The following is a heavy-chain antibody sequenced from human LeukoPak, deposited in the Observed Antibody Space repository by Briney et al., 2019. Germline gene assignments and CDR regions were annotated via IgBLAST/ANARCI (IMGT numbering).Heavy chain of an antibody. CDR1: GGSISSYY. CDR3: AGGYCTNGVCYNHPDV. V-gene: IGHV4-4*07. CDR2: IYTSGST. D-gene: IGHD2-8*01. J-gene: IGHJ6*04. Sequence: PSETLSLTCTVSGGSISSYYWSWIRQPAGKGLEWIGRIYTSGSTNYNPSLKSRVTMSVDTSKNQFSLKLSSVTAADTAVYYCAGGYCTNGVCYNHPDVWGKGTTVTVSS.